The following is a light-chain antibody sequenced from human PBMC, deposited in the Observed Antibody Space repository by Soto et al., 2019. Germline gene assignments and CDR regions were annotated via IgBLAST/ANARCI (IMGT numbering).Light chain of an antibody. CDR1: QSVISSH. CDR3: QQYDTSPGT. V-gene: IGKV3-20*01. CDR2: DAS. J-gene: IGKJ1*01. Sequence: EIVLTQSPGTLSLSPGERATLSCRASQSVISSHLAWYQQKPGQAPRLLIYDASSRATGIPDRISGSGSGTDFTLTISRLEPEDVAVYYCQQYDTSPGTFGQGTKVEIK.